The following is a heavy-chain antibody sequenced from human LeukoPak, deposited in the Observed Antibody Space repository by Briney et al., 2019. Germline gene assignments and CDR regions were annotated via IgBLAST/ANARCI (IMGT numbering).Heavy chain of an antibody. CDR2: IYYSGST. D-gene: IGHD6-13*01. V-gene: IGHV4-59*01. CDR1: GGSIRSYN. Sequence: SETLSLTCTVSGGSIRSYNWSWLRQPPGKGLEWVGDIYYSGSTNYNPSLKSRVTISLHTSKNQFSLKLSSVTAADTAVYYCARDQTGSWYLSRYYFDYWGQGTLVTVSS. J-gene: IGHJ4*02. CDR3: ARDQTGSWYLSRYYFDY.